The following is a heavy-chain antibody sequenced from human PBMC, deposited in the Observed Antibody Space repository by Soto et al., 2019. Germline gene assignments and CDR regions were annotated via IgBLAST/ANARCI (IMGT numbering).Heavy chain of an antibody. CDR1: GFTFSSYA. V-gene: IGHV3-30-3*01. Sequence: GGSLRLSCAASGFTFSSYAMHWVRQAPGKGLEWVAVISYDGSNKYYADSVKGRFTISRDNSKNTLYLQMNSLRAEDTAVYYYAKEVSALGYYDSSGYYYSPDAFDIWGQGTMVTVSS. J-gene: IGHJ3*02. CDR2: ISYDGSNK. CDR3: AKEVSALGYYDSSGYYYSPDAFDI. D-gene: IGHD3-22*01.